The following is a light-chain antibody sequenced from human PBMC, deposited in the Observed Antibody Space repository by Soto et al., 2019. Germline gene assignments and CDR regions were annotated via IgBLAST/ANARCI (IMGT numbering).Light chain of an antibody. J-gene: IGKJ1*01. V-gene: IGKV1-5*03. Sequence: DIQMTQSPSTLSGSVGYRVTITVRASQTISSWLAWYQQKPGKAPKLLIYKASTLKSGVPSRFSGSGSGTEFTLTISSLQPDDFATYYCQHYNSYSGAFGQGPKVDI. CDR2: KAS. CDR1: QTISSW. CDR3: QHYNSYSGA.